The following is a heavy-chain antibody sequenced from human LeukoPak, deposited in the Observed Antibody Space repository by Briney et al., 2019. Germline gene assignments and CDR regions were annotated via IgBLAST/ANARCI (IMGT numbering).Heavy chain of an antibody. Sequence: GGSLRLSCAASGFIFSSYAMSWVRQAPGKGLEWISAISVSDNTYYEDSVKGRFTISRDNSKNTLYLQMNSLRAEDTAVYYCALSGGSNWYGLECWGRGTLVTVSS. D-gene: IGHD6-13*01. J-gene: IGHJ4*02. V-gene: IGHV3-23*01. CDR1: GFIFSSYA. CDR3: ALSGGSNWYGLEC. CDR2: ISVSDNT.